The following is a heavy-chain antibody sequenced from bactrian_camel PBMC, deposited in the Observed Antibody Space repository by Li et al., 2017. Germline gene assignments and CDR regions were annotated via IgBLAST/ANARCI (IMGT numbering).Heavy chain of an antibody. J-gene: IGHJ4*01. Sequence: HVQLVESGGGLVQPGGFLKLSCAASGYTYSSACMGWFRQAPGKEREGVAAIDSDGTTSYADSVKGRFNISKDNAKNTVYLQMDSLKPEDTAMYYCAASTVAAHFDVGDYGYWGRGTQVTVS. V-gene: IGHV3S53*01. CDR2: IDSDGTT. CDR1: GYTYSSAC. D-gene: IGHD3*01. CDR3: AASTVAAHFDVGDYGY.